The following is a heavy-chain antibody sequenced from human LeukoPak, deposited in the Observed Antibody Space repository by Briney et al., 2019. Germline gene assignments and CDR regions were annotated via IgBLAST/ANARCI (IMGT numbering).Heavy chain of an antibody. D-gene: IGHD2-21*02. CDR2: VFASGST. CDR1: GGSVSGHY. CDR3: ARHQHYGDSDYFDF. J-gene: IGHJ4*02. V-gene: IGHV4-59*08. Sequence: SETVSYTRCVSGGSVSGHYWSWIRQTPERGLEWLGFVFASGSTNYNPFFKSRFPMSADMSRNQFYLGLQSVSAADTGVYFCARHQHYGDSDYFDFWGQGNLVSVSS.